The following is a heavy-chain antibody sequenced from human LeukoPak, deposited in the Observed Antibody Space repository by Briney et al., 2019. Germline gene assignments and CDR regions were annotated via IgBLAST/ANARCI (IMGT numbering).Heavy chain of an antibody. V-gene: IGHV1-8*03. CDR2: MNPNSGNT. Sequence: ASVKVSCKASGYTFTSYDINWVRQATGQGLEWMGWMNPNSGNTGYAQKFQGRVTITRNTSITTAYMELSSLRSDDTAVYYCARDYDILTGYYFAFDYWGQGTLVTVSS. D-gene: IGHD3-9*01. J-gene: IGHJ4*02. CDR3: ARDYDILTGYYFAFDY. CDR1: GYTFTSYD.